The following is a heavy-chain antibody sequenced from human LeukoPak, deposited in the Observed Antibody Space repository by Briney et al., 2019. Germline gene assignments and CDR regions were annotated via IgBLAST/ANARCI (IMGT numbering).Heavy chain of an antibody. CDR3: ARALGSDSSGYYESYYMDV. CDR1: GFTVSSNY. Sequence: GGPLRLSCAASGFTVSSNYMSWVRQAPGKGLEWVSVIYSGGSTYYADSVKGRFTISRDNSKNTLYLQMNSLRAEDTAVYYCARALGSDSSGYYESYYMDVWGKGTTVTVSS. J-gene: IGHJ6*03. V-gene: IGHV3-53*01. D-gene: IGHD3-22*01. CDR2: IYSGGST.